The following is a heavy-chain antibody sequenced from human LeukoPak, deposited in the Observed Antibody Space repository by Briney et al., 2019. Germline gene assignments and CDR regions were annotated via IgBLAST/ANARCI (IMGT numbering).Heavy chain of an antibody. CDR1: GFTFSSYG. J-gene: IGHJ6*02. CDR2: ISYDGSNK. D-gene: IGHD3-16*01. Sequence: GGSLRLSCAASGFTFSSYGVHWVRQAPGKGLEWVAVISYDGSNKYYADSVKGRFTISRDNSKNTLYLQMNSLRAEDTAVYYCAKDWGPNYYYGMDVWGQGTTVTVSS. CDR3: AKDWGPNYYYGMDV. V-gene: IGHV3-30*18.